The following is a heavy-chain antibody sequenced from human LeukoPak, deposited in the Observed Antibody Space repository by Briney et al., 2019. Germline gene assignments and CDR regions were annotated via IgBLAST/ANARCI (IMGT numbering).Heavy chain of an antibody. V-gene: IGHV4-30-2*01. CDR2: IYHSGST. CDR1: GGSISSGGYY. D-gene: IGHD6-13*01. J-gene: IGHJ4*02. Sequence: SETLSLTCTVSGGSISSGGYYWSWIRQPPGKGLEWIGYIYHSGSTYYNPSLKSRVTISVDRSKNQFSLKLSSVAAADTAVYYCARVAAAGRPFDYWGQGTLVTVSS. CDR3: ARVAAAGRPFDY.